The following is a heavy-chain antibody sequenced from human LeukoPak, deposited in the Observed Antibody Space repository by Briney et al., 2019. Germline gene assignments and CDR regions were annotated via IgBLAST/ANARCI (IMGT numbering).Heavy chain of an antibody. Sequence: GGSLRLSCAASGFTFSSYAMSWLRQAPAKGLEWVSAISGSGGSTYYADSVKGRFTISRDNAKNSLYLQMNSLRAEDTAVYYCARGRVESDYWGQGTLVTVSS. CDR1: GFTFSSYA. CDR2: ISGSGGST. CDR3: ARGRVESDY. D-gene: IGHD3-3*01. J-gene: IGHJ4*02. V-gene: IGHV3-23*01.